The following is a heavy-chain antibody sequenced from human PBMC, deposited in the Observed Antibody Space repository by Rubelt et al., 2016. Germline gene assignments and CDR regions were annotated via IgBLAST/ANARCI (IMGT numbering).Heavy chain of an antibody. D-gene: IGHD6-13*01. CDR3: ARDIAATGTT. V-gene: IGHV1-2*06. CDR2: INPHSGVT. Sequence: QVQLVQSGAEAKKPGSSVKVSCKASGYTFISYYIHWVRQAPGQGLEWMGRINPHSGVTNYAQKFQGRVTITRDTSIRTGNKGQDRRRYDDTAVYYCARDIAATGTTWGQGTLVTVSS. CDR1: GYTFISYY. J-gene: IGHJ4*02.